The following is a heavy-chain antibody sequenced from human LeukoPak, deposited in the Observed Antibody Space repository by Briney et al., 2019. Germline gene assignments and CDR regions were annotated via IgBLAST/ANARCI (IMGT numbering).Heavy chain of an antibody. Sequence: GGSLRLSCAASGFTFSSYGMSWVRQAPGKGLEWVSAISGSGGSTYYADSVKGRFTISRDNSKNTLYLQMNSLRAEDTAVYYCAKEIAVAGTFERVYWGQGTLVTVSS. CDR2: ISGSGGST. CDR1: GFTFSSYG. CDR3: AKEIAVAGTFERVY. J-gene: IGHJ4*02. D-gene: IGHD6-19*01. V-gene: IGHV3-23*01.